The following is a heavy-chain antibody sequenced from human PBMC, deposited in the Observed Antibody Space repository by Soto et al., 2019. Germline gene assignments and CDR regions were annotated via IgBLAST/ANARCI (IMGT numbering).Heavy chain of an antibody. CDR1: GFTFSSYS. CDR3: ARDSFTMVRGPMGHDAFDI. CDR2: ISSSSSYI. Sequence: EVQLVESGGGLVKPGGSLRLSCAASGFTFSSYSMNWVRQAPGKGLEWVSSISSSSSYIYYADSVKGRFTISRDNAKNSLYLQMNSLRAEDTAVYYCARDSFTMVRGPMGHDAFDIWGQGTMVTVSS. V-gene: IGHV3-21*01. J-gene: IGHJ3*02. D-gene: IGHD3-10*01.